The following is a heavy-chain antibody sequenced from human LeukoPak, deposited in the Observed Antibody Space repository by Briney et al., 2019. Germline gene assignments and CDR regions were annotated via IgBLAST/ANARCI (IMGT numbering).Heavy chain of an antibody. V-gene: IGHV4-31*03. D-gene: IGHD3-9*01. CDR1: GGSISRGGYY. CDR3: ARVSGGLVGVLRYFDWFREAQDQDAFDI. CDR2: IYYSGST. Sequence: SQTLSLTCTVSGGSISRGGYYWSWIRQHPGKGLEWIGYIYYSGSTYYNPSLKSRVTVSVDTSKNQFSLKLSSVTAADTAVYYCARVSGGLVGVLRYFDWFREAQDQDAFDIWGQGTMVTVSS. J-gene: IGHJ3*02.